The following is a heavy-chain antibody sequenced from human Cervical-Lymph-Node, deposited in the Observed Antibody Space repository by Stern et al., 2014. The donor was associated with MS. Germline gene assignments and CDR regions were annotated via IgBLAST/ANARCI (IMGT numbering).Heavy chain of an antibody. Sequence: MQLVESWAEVKQPGSSMKVSCKASGGTFSSIEISWVRQAPGQGLEWLGGISPLFGTTNYAQQVQGRVTIVADESTNTVNMELSRLRSEDTAVYYCVRDQGGIAASWGQGTLVTVSS. D-gene: IGHD6-13*01. CDR3: VRDQGGIAAS. CDR1: GGTFSSIE. V-gene: IGHV1-69*01. CDR2: ISPLFGTT. J-gene: IGHJ4*02.